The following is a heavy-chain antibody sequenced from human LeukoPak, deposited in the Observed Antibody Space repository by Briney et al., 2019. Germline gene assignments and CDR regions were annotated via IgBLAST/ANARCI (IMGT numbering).Heavy chain of an antibody. V-gene: IGHV1-69*05. Sequence: ASVKVSCKASGGTFSSYAISWVRQAPGQGLEWMGGIIPIFGTANYAQKFQGRVTITTDESTSTAYMELSSLRSEDTAVYYCARDGGITIFGVVAPRGDHSSWFDPWGQGTLVTVSS. J-gene: IGHJ5*02. CDR1: GGTFSSYA. D-gene: IGHD3-3*01. CDR2: IIPIFGTA. CDR3: ARDGGITIFGVVAPRGDHSSWFDP.